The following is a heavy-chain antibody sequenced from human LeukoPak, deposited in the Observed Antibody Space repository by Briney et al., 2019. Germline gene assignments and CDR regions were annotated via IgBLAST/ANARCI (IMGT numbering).Heavy chain of an antibody. CDR1: GFTFSSYG. D-gene: IGHD5-18*01. Sequence: PGGSLRLSCAASGFTFSSYGMHWVRQAPGKGLEWVAVIWYDGSNKYYADSVKGRFTISRDNSKNTLYLQMNSLRAEDTAVYYCARDHSYGSGDLDYCGQGTLVTVSS. V-gene: IGHV3-33*01. CDR3: ARDHSYGSGDLDY. CDR2: IWYDGSNK. J-gene: IGHJ4*02.